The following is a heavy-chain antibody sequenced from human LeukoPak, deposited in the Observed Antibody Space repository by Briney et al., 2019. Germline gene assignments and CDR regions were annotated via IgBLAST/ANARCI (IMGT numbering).Heavy chain of an antibody. D-gene: IGHD6-19*01. CDR3: ARPLRSSGSDAGFDI. CDR1: GYSFTSYW. Sequence: KTGESLKISCKGSGYSFTSYWIGWVRQMPGKGLEWMGIIFPGDSDTRYSPSFQGQVTISADKSITTASLQWSSLKASDTAMYYCARPLRSSGSDAGFDIWGQGTMVTVSS. J-gene: IGHJ3*02. CDR2: IFPGDSDT. V-gene: IGHV5-51*01.